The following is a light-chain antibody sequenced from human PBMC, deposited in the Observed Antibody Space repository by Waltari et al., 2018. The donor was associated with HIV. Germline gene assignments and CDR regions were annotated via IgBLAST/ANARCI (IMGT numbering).Light chain of an antibody. CDR1: SSNIGAGYD. CDR2: GNS. J-gene: IGLJ2*01. CDR3: QSYDSSLSGSVV. V-gene: IGLV1-40*01. Sequence: QSVLTPPPSLSGPPGQRVTISCTGSSSNIGAGYDVHWYQKHPGTAPKLLIYGNSHRPSGVPDRFSGSKSGTSVSLAITGLQAEDEADYYCQSYDSSLSGSVVFGGGTKLTVL.